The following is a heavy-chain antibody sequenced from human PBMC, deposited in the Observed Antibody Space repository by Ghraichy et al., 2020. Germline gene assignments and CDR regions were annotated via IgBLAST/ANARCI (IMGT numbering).Heavy chain of an antibody. CDR1: GDSISSYY. V-gene: IGHV4-59*01. J-gene: IGHJ6*02. Sequence: SETLSLTCTVSGDSISSYYWSWIRQPPGKGLEWIGYIYYSGSTNYNPSLKSRLTISVDASKNQFSLKLTSVTAADTAVYYCARERVSGSWGYYGMDVWGQGTTVTVSS. CDR2: IYYSGST. CDR3: ARERVSGSWGYYGMDV. D-gene: IGHD6-13*01.